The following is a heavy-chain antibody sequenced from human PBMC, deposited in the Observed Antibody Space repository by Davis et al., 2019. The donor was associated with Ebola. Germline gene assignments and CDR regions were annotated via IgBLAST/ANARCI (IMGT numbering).Heavy chain of an antibody. J-gene: IGHJ5*02. D-gene: IGHD3-3*01. Sequence: SETLSLTCTVSGGSISSSSYYWGWLRQPPGKGLEWIGYIYYSGSTNYNPSLKSRVTISVDTSKNQFSLKLSSVTAADTAVYYCARDFIGFDPWGQGTLVTVSS. CDR2: IYYSGST. V-gene: IGHV4-61*05. CDR1: GGSISSSSYY. CDR3: ARDFIGFDP.